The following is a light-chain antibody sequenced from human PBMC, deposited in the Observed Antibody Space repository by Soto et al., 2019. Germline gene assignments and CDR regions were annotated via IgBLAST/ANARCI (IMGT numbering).Light chain of an antibody. CDR2: GAS. CDR1: QGVNTN. J-gene: IGKJ2*01. CDR3: QQYNSWPPYT. Sequence: IEMTQSPATLSMSPGETATLSCRASQGVNTNLAWYQQKPGQAPRLLIYGASTRATGIPARFSGSGSGTDFTLTISSLQSEAFAVYYCQQYNSWPPYTFGQGTKVDIK. V-gene: IGKV3-15*01.